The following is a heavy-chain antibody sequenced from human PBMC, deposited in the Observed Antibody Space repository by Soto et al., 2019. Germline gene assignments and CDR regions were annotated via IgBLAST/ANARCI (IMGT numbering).Heavy chain of an antibody. CDR1: GFTFSNYA. CDR3: AKNYYFDN. Sequence: EVQLLESGGGLVQPGGSLRLSCAASGFTFSNYAMNWGRQAPGKGLEWVSSIGTGGDTNYADSVKGRFTISRDNSRYTLYLQMNSLRAEDTALYFCAKNYYFDNWGQRTLVTVSS. J-gene: IGHJ4*02. V-gene: IGHV3-23*01. CDR2: IGTGGDT.